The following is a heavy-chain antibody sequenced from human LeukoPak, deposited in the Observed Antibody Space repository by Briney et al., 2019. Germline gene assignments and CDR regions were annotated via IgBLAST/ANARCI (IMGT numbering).Heavy chain of an antibody. CDR3: ARGYSYGHYYFDY. CDR1: GFTFSDYY. Sequence: GGSLRLSCAASGFTFSDYYMSWLRQAPGKGLEWVSYISSSGSTIYYADSVKGRFTISRDNAKNSLYLQMNSLRAEDTAVYYCARGYSYGHYYFDYWGQGTLVTVSS. J-gene: IGHJ4*02. D-gene: IGHD5-18*01. V-gene: IGHV3-11*04. CDR2: ISSSGSTI.